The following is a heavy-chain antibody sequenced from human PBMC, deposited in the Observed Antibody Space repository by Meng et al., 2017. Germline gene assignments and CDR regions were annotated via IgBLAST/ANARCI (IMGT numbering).Heavy chain of an antibody. J-gene: IGHJ6*02. CDR3: ASKSSGVRGYEKPYYYYYGMDV. CDR2: INPSGGST. Sequence: ASVKVSCKASGYTFTSYYMHWVRQAPGQGLEWMGIINPSGGSTSYAQKFQGRVTMTRDTSTSTVYMELSSLRSEDTAVYYCASKSSGVRGYEKPYYYYYGMDVWGQGTTVTVSS. CDR1: GYTFTSYY. D-gene: IGHD5-12*01. V-gene: IGHV1-46*01.